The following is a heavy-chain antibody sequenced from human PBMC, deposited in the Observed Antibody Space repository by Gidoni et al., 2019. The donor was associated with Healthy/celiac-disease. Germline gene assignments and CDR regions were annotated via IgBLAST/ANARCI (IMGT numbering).Heavy chain of an antibody. J-gene: IGHJ1*01. CDR3: AKALRYYYDSSGNPGAEYFQH. V-gene: IGHV3-23*01. CDR1: GFTFSSYA. CDR2: ISGSGGST. D-gene: IGHD3-22*01. Sequence: EVQLLESGGGLVQPGGFLRLSCAASGFTFSSYAMSWVRQAPGKGLEWVSAISGSGGSTYYADSVKGRFTISRDNSKNTLYLQMNSLRAEDTAVYYCAKALRYYYDSSGNPGAEYFQHWGQGTLVTVSS.